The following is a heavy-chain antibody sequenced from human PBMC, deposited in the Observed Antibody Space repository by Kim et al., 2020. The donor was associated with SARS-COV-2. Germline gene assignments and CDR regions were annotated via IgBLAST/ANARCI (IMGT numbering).Heavy chain of an antibody. D-gene: IGHD2-2*01. V-gene: IGHV1-8*01. CDR3: AREKCSSTRCYDYDP. Sequence: ASVKVSCKASGYTFTSYDINWVRQATGQGLEWMGWMNPNSGNTGYAQKFQGRVTMTRNTSISTAYMELSSLISEDTAVYYCAREKCSSTRCYDYDPWGQGTLVTVSS. J-gene: IGHJ5*02. CDR1: GYTFTSYD. CDR2: MNPNSGNT.